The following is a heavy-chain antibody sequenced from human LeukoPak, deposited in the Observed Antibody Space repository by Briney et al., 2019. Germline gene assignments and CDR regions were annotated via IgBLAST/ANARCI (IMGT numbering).Heavy chain of an antibody. D-gene: IGHD2-15*01. V-gene: IGHV4-39*01. J-gene: IGHJ4*02. Sequence: SETLSLTCTVSGGSISSSSYYWGWIRQPAGKGLEWIGSIYYSGSTYYNPSLKSRVTISVDTSKNQFSLKLSSVTAADTAVYYCARHPSSLGYCSGGRCYYFDYWGQGTLVTVSS. CDR3: ARHPSSLGYCSGGRCYYFDY. CDR1: GGSISSSSYY. CDR2: IYYSGST.